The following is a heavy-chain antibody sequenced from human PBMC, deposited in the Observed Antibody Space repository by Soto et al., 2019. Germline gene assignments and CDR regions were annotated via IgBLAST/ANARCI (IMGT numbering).Heavy chain of an antibody. J-gene: IGHJ6*02. Sequence: GGSLRLSCAASGFTFSNYAMHWVRQAPGKGLKWVSFISYDGINKYYADSVKGRFTVSRDNSKNTLYLQMNSLRAEDTAVYYCSRGGDIVVVPVDTYYYYGLDVWGQGTTVTVSS. CDR2: ISYDGINK. D-gene: IGHD2-2*01. CDR3: SRGGDIVVVPVDTYYYYGLDV. V-gene: IGHV3-30-3*01. CDR1: GFTFSNYA.